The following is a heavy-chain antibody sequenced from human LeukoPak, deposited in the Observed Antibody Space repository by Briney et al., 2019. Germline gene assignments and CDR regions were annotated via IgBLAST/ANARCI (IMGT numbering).Heavy chain of an antibody. J-gene: IGHJ4*02. V-gene: IGHV4-34*01. CDR1: GGSFSGYY. D-gene: IGHD2-2*01. Sequence: SETLSLTCAVYGGSFSGYYWSWIRQPPGKGLKWIGEINHSGSTNYNPSLKSRVTISVDTSKNQFSLKLSSVTAADTAVYYCARGIWYCSSTSCYQFDYWGQGTLVTVSS. CDR2: INHSGST. CDR3: ARGIWYCSSTSCYQFDY.